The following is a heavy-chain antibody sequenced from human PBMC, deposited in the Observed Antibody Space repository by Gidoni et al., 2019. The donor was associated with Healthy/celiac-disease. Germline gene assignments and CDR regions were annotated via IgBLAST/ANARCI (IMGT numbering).Heavy chain of an antibody. D-gene: IGHD6-25*01. CDR2: MNPKSGKT. J-gene: IGHJ5*02. CDR3: ALSVAGGIFDP. V-gene: IGHV1-8*01. CDR1: GYTFTSYD. Sequence: QVQLVQSGAEVKKPGPSVKVSCKSSGYTFTSYDINWVRQATGQGLEWMGWMNPKSGKTGYAQKVQGRGNMTRNTSISTAYMELSSLRSEDTAVYYCALSVAGGIFDPWGQGTLVTVSS.